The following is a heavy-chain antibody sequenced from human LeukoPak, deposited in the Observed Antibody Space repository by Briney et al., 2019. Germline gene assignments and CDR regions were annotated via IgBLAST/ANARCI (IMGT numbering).Heavy chain of an antibody. Sequence: SVKVSCKASGGTFSSYAISWVRQAPGQGLEWMGGIIPIFGTANYAQKFQGRVTITADESTSTAYMELSSLRSEDTAVYYCARDRGIVVVPAAIGDAFDIWGQGTMVTVSS. CDR1: GGTFSSYA. CDR3: ARDRGIVVVPAAIGDAFDI. D-gene: IGHD2-2*01. CDR2: IIPIFGTA. J-gene: IGHJ3*02. V-gene: IGHV1-69*13.